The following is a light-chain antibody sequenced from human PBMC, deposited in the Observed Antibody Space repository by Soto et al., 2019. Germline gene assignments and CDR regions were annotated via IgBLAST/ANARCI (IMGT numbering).Light chain of an antibody. CDR1: TGAVTSGYY. CDR2: STT. Sequence: QAVVTHEPSLTVSPGGTVTVTCASSTGAVTSGYYPNWFQQKPGQPPRALIYSTTYKHSWTPARFSGSLLGGKAALTLSGLQPEDEADYYCLLFYGDGVVFGGGTKLTVL. J-gene: IGLJ2*01. CDR3: LLFYGDGVV. V-gene: IGLV7-43*01.